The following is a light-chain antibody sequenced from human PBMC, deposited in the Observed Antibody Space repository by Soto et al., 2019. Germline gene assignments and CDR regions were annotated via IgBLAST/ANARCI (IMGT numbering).Light chain of an antibody. Sequence: EIVMTQSPATLSVSPGERATLSCRASQSISTYLAWYQHKPGQAPRLLIYGASIRATGIPARFSGTGSGTEFTLTISSLQSEDFATYYCQQYNSYPWTFGQGTRV. CDR2: GAS. J-gene: IGKJ1*01. CDR3: QQYNSYPWT. V-gene: IGKV3-15*01. CDR1: QSISTY.